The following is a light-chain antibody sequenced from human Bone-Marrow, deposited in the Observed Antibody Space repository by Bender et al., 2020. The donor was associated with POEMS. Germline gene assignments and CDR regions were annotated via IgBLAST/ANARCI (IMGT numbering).Light chain of an antibody. Sequence: QSALTQPASVSGSPGQSITISCTGTSSDIGNYNLVSWFQQHPGKAPKLMIYEDSKRPSGVSNRFSGSKSGNTASLTISGLQAEDEADYYCTSYTSSSTLIFGGGTKLAVL. V-gene: IGLV2-14*02. CDR3: TSYTSSSTLI. CDR1: SSDIGNYNL. J-gene: IGLJ2*01. CDR2: EDS.